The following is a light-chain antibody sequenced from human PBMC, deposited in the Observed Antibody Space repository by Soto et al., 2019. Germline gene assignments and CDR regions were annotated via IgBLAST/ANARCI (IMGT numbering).Light chain of an antibody. Sequence: DIQMTQSPSTLSASVGDRVTITCRASQSISTWLAWYQQKPGKAPKLLIYKASSLESGVPSRFSGSGYGTEFTLTISSLQPDDSATYYCQQYDDYWTFGQGTKVEIK. CDR1: QSISTW. CDR3: QQYDDYWT. V-gene: IGKV1-5*03. J-gene: IGKJ1*01. CDR2: KAS.